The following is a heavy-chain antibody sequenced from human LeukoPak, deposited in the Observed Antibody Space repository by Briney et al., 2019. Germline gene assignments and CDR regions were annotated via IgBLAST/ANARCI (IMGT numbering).Heavy chain of an antibody. CDR2: ISYDGSNK. CDR1: GFTFSSYA. CDR3: ARTLDSSGWYFPFDY. J-gene: IGHJ4*02. D-gene: IGHD6-19*01. V-gene: IGHV3-30-3*01. Sequence: PGGSLRLSCAASGFTFSSYAMHWVRQAPGKGLEWVAVISYDGSNKYYADSVKGRFTISRDNSKNTLYLQMNSLRAEDTAVYYCARTLDSSGWYFPFDYWGQGTLVAVSS.